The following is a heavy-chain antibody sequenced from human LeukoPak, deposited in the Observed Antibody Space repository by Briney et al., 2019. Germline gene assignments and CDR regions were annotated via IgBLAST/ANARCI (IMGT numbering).Heavy chain of an antibody. D-gene: IGHD1-1*01. V-gene: IGHV3-33*01. CDR1: GFTFSSYG. CDR2: IWYDGSNK. J-gene: IGHJ6*02. Sequence: GGSLRLSCAASGFTFSSYGMHWVRQAPGKGLEWVAVIWYDGSNKYYADSVKGRLTISRDNSKNTLYLQMNSLRAEDTAVYYCTTDDWNPLGAHGMDVWGQGTTVTVSS. CDR3: TTDDWNPLGAHGMDV.